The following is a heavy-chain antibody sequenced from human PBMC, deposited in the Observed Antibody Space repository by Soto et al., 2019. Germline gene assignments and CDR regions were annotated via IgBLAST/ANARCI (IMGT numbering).Heavy chain of an antibody. CDR3: RVRGVPHTYYYYGMDV. Sequence: GGSLRLSCAASGFTFSSYSMNWVRQAPGKGLEWVSSISSSSSYIYYADSVKGRFTISRDNAKNSLYLQMNSLRAEDTAVYYCRVRGVPHTYYYYGMDVWGQGTTVTVSS. V-gene: IGHV3-21*01. CDR2: ISSSSSYI. J-gene: IGHJ6*02. D-gene: IGHD3-10*01. CDR1: GFTFSSYS.